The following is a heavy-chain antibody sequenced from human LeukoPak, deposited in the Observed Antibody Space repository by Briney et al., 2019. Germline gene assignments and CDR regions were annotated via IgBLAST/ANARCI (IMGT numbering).Heavy chain of an antibody. CDR1: GFTFSNAW. V-gene: IGHV3-15*01. CDR2: IKSKTDGGTT. D-gene: IGHD3-10*01. Sequence: GGSLRLSCAASGFTFSNAWMSGVRQAPGKGREWVGRIKSKTDGGTTDYAAPVKGRFTISRDDSKNTLYVQMNSLKTEDTAVYYCTTGPYDYGSGTYYHWGQGTLVTVSS. J-gene: IGHJ4*02. CDR3: TTGPYDYGSGTYYH.